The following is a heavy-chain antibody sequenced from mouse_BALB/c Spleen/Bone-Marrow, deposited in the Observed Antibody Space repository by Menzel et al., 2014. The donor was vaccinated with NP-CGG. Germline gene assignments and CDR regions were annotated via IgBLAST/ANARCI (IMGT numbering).Heavy chain of an antibody. CDR3: ARPENYDAMDY. CDR2: INPSTGYT. Sequence: VQLQQSGAELAKPGASVKMSCKASGYTFTSYWMHWVKQRPGQGLEWIGYINPSTGYTEYNQKFKDKATLTADKSSSTVYMQLSSLTSEDSAVYFCARPENYDAMDYWGQGTSVPVSS. V-gene: IGHV1-7*01. CDR1: GYTFTSYW. J-gene: IGHJ4*01.